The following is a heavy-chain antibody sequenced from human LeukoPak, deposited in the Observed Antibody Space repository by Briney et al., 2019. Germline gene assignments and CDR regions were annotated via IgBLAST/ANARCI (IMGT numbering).Heavy chain of an antibody. J-gene: IGHJ4*02. CDR3: ARDPGSNDFDY. V-gene: IGHV4-59*01. CDR2: IYYSGST. CDR1: GGSISSDC. Sequence: PSETLSLTCTVSGGSISSDCWSWIRQPPGKGLEWIGYIYYSGSTNYNPSLKSRVTISVDTSKNQFSLKLSSVTAADTAVYYCARDPGSNDFDYWGQGTLVTVSS. D-gene: IGHD3-10*01.